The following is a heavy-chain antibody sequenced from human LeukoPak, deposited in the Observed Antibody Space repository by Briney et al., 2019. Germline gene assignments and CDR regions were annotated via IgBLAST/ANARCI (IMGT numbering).Heavy chain of an antibody. D-gene: IGHD3-10*01. CDR2: IYYSGST. J-gene: IGHJ4*02. CDR3: ARATPMWFGEVKSKDYFDY. Sequence: SETLSLTCTVSGGSISSSSYYWGWIRQPPGKGLEWIGSIYYSGSTYYNPSLKSRVTISVDTSKNQFSLKLSSVTAADTAVYYCARATPMWFGEVKSKDYFDYWGQGTLVTVSS. CDR1: GGSISSSSYY. V-gene: IGHV4-39*07.